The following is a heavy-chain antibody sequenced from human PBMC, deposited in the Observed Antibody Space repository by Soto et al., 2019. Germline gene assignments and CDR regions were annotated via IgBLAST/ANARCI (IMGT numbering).Heavy chain of an antibody. D-gene: IGHD6-6*01. Sequence: GASVKVSCKASGGTFSSYAISWVRQSPGQGLEWMGGIIPIFGTANYAQKFQGRVTITADESTSTAYMELSSLRSEDTAVYYCARHSSIAARSGYYYYGMDVWGQGTTVTVSS. J-gene: IGHJ6*02. V-gene: IGHV1-69*13. CDR3: ARHSSIAARSGYYYYGMDV. CDR1: GGTFSSYA. CDR2: IIPIFGTA.